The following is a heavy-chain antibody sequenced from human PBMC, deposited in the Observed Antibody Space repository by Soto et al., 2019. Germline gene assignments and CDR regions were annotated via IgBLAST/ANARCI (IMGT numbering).Heavy chain of an antibody. Sequence: EGSLRLSCAASGFTFSSHQMNWVRQAPGKGLEWVAKIKQDGIVKSYVDSVKGRFTISRDNAKNSLFLQMNSLKGEDTAVYYCARWTDNNGWHLDYWGQGTLVTVSS. CDR2: IKQDGIVK. CDR3: ARWTDNNGWHLDY. V-gene: IGHV3-7*03. CDR1: GFTFSSHQ. J-gene: IGHJ4*02. D-gene: IGHD6-19*01.